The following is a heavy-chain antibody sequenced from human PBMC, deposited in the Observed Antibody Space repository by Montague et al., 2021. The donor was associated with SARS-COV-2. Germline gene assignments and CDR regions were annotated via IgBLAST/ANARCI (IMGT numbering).Heavy chain of an antibody. Sequence: PALVKPTQTLTLTCTFSGFSLSTSGMCVSWIRQPPGKALEWLARIDWDDDKYYSTSLKTRLTISKDTSKNQAVLTMTNMDPVDTATYYCARDHYDILTGYYNWFDPWGQGTLVTVSS. CDR2: IDWDDDK. J-gene: IGHJ5*02. D-gene: IGHD3-9*01. CDR3: ARDHYDILTGYYNWFDP. V-gene: IGHV2-70*11. CDR1: GFSLSTSGMC.